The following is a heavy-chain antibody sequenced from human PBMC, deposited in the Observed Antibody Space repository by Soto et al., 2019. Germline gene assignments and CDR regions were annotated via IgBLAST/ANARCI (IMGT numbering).Heavy chain of an antibody. J-gene: IGHJ6*02. Sequence: QGQLVESGGGVVQPGRSLRLSCAASGFTFNKYGMHWVRQAPGKGLEWVAGISYDVTNIHYADSVKGRFTISRDNSKNTLYLQMNSLRAEDTAVYYCARVRTHITYYYYGMDVWGQGTTVTVSS. D-gene: IGHD1-20*01. CDR3: ARVRTHITYYYYGMDV. V-gene: IGHV3-33*01. CDR1: GFTFNKYG. CDR2: ISYDVTNI.